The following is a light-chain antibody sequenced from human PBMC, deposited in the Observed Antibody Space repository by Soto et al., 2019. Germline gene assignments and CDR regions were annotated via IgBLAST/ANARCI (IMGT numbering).Light chain of an antibody. J-gene: IGKJ1*01. Sequence: EIVMTQSPGTLSLSPGERVTLSCWASQNIRSNLAWYQQKPGQAPRLLIYGASTRATGIPARFSGSGSGTEFTLTITSLQSEDFAVYYCQQYINWSWAFGQGTKVDIK. CDR2: GAS. CDR3: QQYINWSWA. V-gene: IGKV3-15*01. CDR1: QNIRSN.